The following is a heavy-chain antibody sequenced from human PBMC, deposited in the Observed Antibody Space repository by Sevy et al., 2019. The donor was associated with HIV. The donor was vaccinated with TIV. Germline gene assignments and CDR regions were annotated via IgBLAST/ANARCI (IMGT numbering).Heavy chain of an antibody. Sequence: GGSLRLSCAASGFTFSSYAMSWVRQAPGKGLVWVSRINSDGSSTPYADSVKGRFTISRDNAKNTLYLQLNRLGAEDTAVYYCTRGDPIVPPAGYYYHMDVWGKGTTVTVSS. CDR1: GFTFSSYA. CDR2: INSDGSST. CDR3: TRGDPIVPPAGYYYHMDV. V-gene: IGHV3-74*01. J-gene: IGHJ6*03. D-gene: IGHD1-26*01.